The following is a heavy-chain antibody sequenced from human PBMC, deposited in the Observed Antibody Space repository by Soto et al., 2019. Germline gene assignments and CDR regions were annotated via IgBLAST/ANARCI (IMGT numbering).Heavy chain of an antibody. J-gene: IGHJ6*02. Sequence: GESLKISCKGSGYSFTSYWISWVRQMPGKGLEWMGRIDPSDSYTNYSPSFQGHVTISADKSISTAYLQWSSLKASDTAMYYCFIRIAVNYYGMEVWGQGTTVTV. CDR1: GYSFTSYW. D-gene: IGHD6-19*01. CDR3: FIRIAVNYYGMEV. V-gene: IGHV5-10-1*01. CDR2: IDPSDSYT.